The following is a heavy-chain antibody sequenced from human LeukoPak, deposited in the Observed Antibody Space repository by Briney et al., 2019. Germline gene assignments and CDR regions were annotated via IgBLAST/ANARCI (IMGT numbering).Heavy chain of an antibody. CDR2: TYYRSKWYN. Sequence: SQTLSLTCAISGDSVFSNTAAWSRIRQSPSRGLEWLGRTYYRSKWYNDYAVSVKSRITINPDTSKNQFSLQLKFVTPEDTAVYYCVRGGYSYGFDYFDNWGQGTLVTVSS. CDR1: GDSVFSNTAA. CDR3: VRGGYSYGFDYFDN. D-gene: IGHD5-18*01. J-gene: IGHJ4*02. V-gene: IGHV6-1*01.